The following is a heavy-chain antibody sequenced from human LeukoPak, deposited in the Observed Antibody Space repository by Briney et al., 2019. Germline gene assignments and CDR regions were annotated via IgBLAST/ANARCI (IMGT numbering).Heavy chain of an antibody. V-gene: IGHV4-39*07. CDR1: GGSISSSSYY. D-gene: IGHD6-19*01. CDR2: IYYSGST. CDR3: ARDPYSSGWYDY. Sequence: SETLSLTCTVSGGSISSSSYYWGWIRQPPGKGLEWIGSIYYSGSTYYNPSLKSRVTISVDTSKNQFSLKLSSVTAADTAVYYRARDPYSSGWYDYWGQGTLVTVSS. J-gene: IGHJ4*02.